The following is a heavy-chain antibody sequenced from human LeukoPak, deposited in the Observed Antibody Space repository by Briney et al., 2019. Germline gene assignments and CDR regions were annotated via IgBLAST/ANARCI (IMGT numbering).Heavy chain of an antibody. CDR3: ARGARWLQLADAFDI. J-gene: IGHJ3*02. CDR1: GFTFSSYW. CDR2: IKQDGSEK. D-gene: IGHD5-24*01. V-gene: IGHV3-7*01. Sequence: PGGSLRLSCAASGFTFSSYWMSWVRQAPGKGLEWVANIKQDGSEKYYVDSVKGRFTISRDNAKNSLYLQMNSLRAEDTAVYYCARGARWLQLADAFDIWGQGTMVTVSS.